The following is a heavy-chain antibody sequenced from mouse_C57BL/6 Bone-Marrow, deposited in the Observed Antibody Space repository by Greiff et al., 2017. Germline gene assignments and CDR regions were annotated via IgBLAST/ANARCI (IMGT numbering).Heavy chain of an antibody. Sequence: EVQLQQSGPELVKPGASVKLSCKASGYTFTDYYMNWVKQSHGQSLEWIGDINPNNGGTSYNQKFKGKATLTVDNSSSTAYLELRSLTSEDSAVYYCARSRATVVAPMYYWGQGTSVTVS. CDR1: GYTFTDYY. CDR3: ARSRATVVAPMYY. J-gene: IGHJ4*01. D-gene: IGHD1-1*01. CDR2: INPNNGGT. V-gene: IGHV1-26*01.